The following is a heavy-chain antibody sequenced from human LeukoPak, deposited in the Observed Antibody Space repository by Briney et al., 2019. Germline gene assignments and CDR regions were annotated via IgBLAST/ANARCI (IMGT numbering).Heavy chain of an antibody. J-gene: IGHJ4*02. Sequence: GGSLRLSCAASGFTFSSYEMHWVRQAPGKGLEWVSYISSSGTTIYYADSVKGRFTISRDNAKNSLYLQMNSLRAEDTAVYYCAREWFGETHAIPTFDYWGQGTLVTVSS. V-gene: IGHV3-48*03. CDR2: ISSSGTTI. CDR1: GFTFSSYE. CDR3: AREWFGETHAIPTFDY. D-gene: IGHD3-10*01.